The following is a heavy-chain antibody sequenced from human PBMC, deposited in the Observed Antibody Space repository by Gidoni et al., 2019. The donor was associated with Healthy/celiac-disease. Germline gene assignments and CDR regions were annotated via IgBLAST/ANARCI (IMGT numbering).Heavy chain of an antibody. CDR2: ISSSSSTI. CDR1: GFTFSSYS. D-gene: IGHD5-18*01. CDR3: ARDRGYSYGWSWDYYYGMDV. J-gene: IGHJ6*02. V-gene: IGHV3-48*01. Sequence: EVQLVESGGGLVQPGGSLRLSCAASGFTFSSYSMNWVRQAPGKGLGWVSYISSSSSTIYYADSVKGRFTISRDNAKNSLYLQMNSLRAEDTAVYYCARDRGYSYGWSWDYYYGMDVWGQGTTVTVSS.